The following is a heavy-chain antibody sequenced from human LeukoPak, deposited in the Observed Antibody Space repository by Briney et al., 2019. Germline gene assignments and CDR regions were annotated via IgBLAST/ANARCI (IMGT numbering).Heavy chain of an antibody. CDR1: GFTFSSYA. CDR3: ARDRDYYDSSGYYHLFDY. V-gene: IGHV3-48*04. Sequence: GGSLRLSCAASGFTFSSYAMSWVRQAPGKGLEWVSYISSSSSTIYYADSVKGRFTISRDNAKNSLYLQMNSLRAEDTAVYYCARDRDYYDSSGYYHLFDYWGQGTLVTVSS. J-gene: IGHJ4*02. CDR2: ISSSSSTI. D-gene: IGHD3-22*01.